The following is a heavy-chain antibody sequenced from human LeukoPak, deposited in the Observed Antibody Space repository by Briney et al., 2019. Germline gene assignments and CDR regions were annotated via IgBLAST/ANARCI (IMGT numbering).Heavy chain of an antibody. V-gene: IGHV3-43D*04. CDR1: GFTFDDYA. Sequence: GGSLRLSCAASGFTFDDYAMHWVRQAPGKGLECVSLISWDGGSTYYADSVKGRFTISRDNSKNSLYLQMNSLRAEDTALYYCARGVCSGGSCYSEGYYFDYWGQGTLVTVSS. D-gene: IGHD2-15*01. J-gene: IGHJ4*02. CDR3: ARGVCSGGSCYSEGYYFDY. CDR2: ISWDGGST.